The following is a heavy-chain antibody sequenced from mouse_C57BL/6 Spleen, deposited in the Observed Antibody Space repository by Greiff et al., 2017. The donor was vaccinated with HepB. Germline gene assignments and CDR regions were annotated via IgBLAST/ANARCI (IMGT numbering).Heavy chain of an antibody. CDR1: GYTFTSYG. CDR2: IYPRSGNT. J-gene: IGHJ4*01. V-gene: IGHV1-81*01. Sequence: VQLQQSGAELARPGASVKLSCKASGYTFTSYGISWVKQRTGQGLEWIGEIYPRSGNTYYNEKCKGKATLTADKSSSTAYMELRSLTSEDSAVYFCARWDYGTDAMDYWGQGTSVTVSS. CDR3: ARWDYGTDAMDY. D-gene: IGHD1-1*01.